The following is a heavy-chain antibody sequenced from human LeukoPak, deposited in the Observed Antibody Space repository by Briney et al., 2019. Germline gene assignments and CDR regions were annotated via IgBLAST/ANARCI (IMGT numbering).Heavy chain of an antibody. Sequence: GGCLRLSCAASGFTFSSYAMSWVRQAPGKGLEWVSAISGSGGSTYYTDSVKGRFTISRDNSKNTLYLQMNSLRAEDTAVYYCAKAQKAWELLHDFDYWGQGTLVTVSS. J-gene: IGHJ4*02. D-gene: IGHD1-26*01. CDR1: GFTFSSYA. V-gene: IGHV3-23*01. CDR3: AKAQKAWELLHDFDY. CDR2: ISGSGGST.